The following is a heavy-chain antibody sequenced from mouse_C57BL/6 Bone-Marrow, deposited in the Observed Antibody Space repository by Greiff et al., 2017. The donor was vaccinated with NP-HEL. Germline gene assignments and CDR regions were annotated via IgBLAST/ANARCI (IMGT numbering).Heavy chain of an antibody. CDR2: IYPSDSET. CDR1: GYTFTSYW. D-gene: IGHD1-1*01. V-gene: IGHV1-61*01. J-gene: IGHJ1*03. CDR3: AFYYYGSSDWYFDV. Sequence: QVQLQQPGAELVRPGSSVKLSCKASGYTFTSYWMDWVKQRPGQGLEWIGNIYPSDSETHYNQKFKDKATLTVDKSSSTAYMQLRSLTSEDSAVYYCAFYYYGSSDWYFDVWGTGTTVTVSS.